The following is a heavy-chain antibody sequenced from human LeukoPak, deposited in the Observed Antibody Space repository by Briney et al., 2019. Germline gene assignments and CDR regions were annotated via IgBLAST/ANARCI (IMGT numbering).Heavy chain of an antibody. V-gene: IGHV4-59*01. J-gene: IGHJ2*01. D-gene: IGHD5-24*01. CDR2: IHYSGST. CDR1: GGSISSYY. CDR3: AARRDGYNNWYFDL. Sequence: NPSETLSLTCTVSGGSISSYYWSWIRQPPGKGPEWIGFIHYSGSTNYNPSLKSRITISLDTSKNQFSLRLSSVTAADTAVYYCAARRDGYNNWYFDLWGRGTLVTVSS.